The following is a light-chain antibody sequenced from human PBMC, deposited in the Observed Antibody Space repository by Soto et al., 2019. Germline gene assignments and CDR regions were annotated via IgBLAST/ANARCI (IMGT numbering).Light chain of an antibody. CDR2: AAS. Sequence: DIQMTQSPSSLSASVGDRVTITCRASLRIRNDLGWYQHKPGKAPKLLIYAASSLQSGVPSRFSGSGSETEFTLSISSLQPEDFATYFCQQIYSAPLTFGGGTKVDI. CDR1: LRIRND. J-gene: IGKJ4*01. V-gene: IGKV1-39*01. CDR3: QQIYSAPLT.